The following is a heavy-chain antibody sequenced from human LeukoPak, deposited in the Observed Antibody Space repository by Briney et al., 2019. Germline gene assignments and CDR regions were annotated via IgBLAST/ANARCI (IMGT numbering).Heavy chain of an antibody. CDR1: GFTFSSYA. Sequence: GGSLRLSCTASGFTFSSYAMNWVRQAPGKGLEWVSGIGAGGTFTYYADSVKGRFTISRDNSRNTLYLQMNSLRAEDTAVYYCAKDPYSTNWYYFDYWGQGTLVTVSS. CDR2: IGAGGTFT. CDR3: AKDPYSTNWYYFDY. J-gene: IGHJ4*02. V-gene: IGHV3-23*01. D-gene: IGHD6-13*01.